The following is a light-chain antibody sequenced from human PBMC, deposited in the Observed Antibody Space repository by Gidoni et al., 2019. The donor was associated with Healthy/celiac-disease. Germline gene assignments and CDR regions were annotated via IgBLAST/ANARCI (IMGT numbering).Light chain of an antibody. CDR2: DAS. J-gene: IGKJ5*01. CDR3: QQRSNWIT. CDR1: QSVSSY. V-gene: IGKV3-11*01. Sequence: EIVLTQSPATLSLSPGERATLSCRASQSVSSYLAWYQQKPGQAPRLLIDDASNRATGIPARFSGSGSGTDFTLTISRLEPEDFAVYYCQQRSNWITFGQGTRLEIK.